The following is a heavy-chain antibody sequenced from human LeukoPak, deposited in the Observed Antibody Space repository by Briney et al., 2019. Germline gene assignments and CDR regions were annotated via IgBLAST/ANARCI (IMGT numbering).Heavy chain of an antibody. V-gene: IGHV1-2*02. CDR3: ARDLGQWLVLRSGDY. CDR1: GHTFTGYY. CDR2: INPNSGGT. J-gene: IGHJ4*02. Sequence: ASVKVSCKASGHTFTGYYMHWVRQAPGQGLEWMGWINPNSGGTNYAQKFQGRVTMTRDTSISTAYMELSRLRSDDTAVYYCARDLGQWLVLRSGDYWGQGTLVTVSS. D-gene: IGHD6-19*01.